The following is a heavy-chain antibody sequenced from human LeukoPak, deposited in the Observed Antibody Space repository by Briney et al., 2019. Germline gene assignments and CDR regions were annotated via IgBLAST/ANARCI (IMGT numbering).Heavy chain of an antibody. CDR3: ARDHYYDSSGYSSDY. Sequence: GGSLRLSCAASGFTFSSYAMHWVRQAPGKGLEWVAVISYDGSNKYYADSVKGRFTISRDNSKNTLYLQMNSLRAEDTAVYYCARDHYYDSSGYSSDYWGRGTLVTVSS. CDR1: GFTFSSYA. CDR2: ISYDGSNK. V-gene: IGHV3-30*01. D-gene: IGHD3-22*01. J-gene: IGHJ4*02.